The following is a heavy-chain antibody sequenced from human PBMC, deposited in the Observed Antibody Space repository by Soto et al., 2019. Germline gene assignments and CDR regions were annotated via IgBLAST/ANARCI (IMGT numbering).Heavy chain of an antibody. Sequence: QITLKESGPTLVKPTQTLTLTCTFSGFSLTSGVVGVGWICQPPGEALEWLALIYWNDEQYYNPTLRNRLTITRDTSKHQVVLTMTNMDPVDTATYYCAHRLPGPSGYDVWGQGTTVTVSS. CDR3: AHRLPGPSGYDV. CDR1: GFSLTSGVVG. CDR2: IYWNDEQ. V-gene: IGHV2-5*01. D-gene: IGHD6-13*01. J-gene: IGHJ6*02.